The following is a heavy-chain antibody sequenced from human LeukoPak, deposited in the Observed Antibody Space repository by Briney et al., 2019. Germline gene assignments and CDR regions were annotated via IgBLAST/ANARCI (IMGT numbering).Heavy chain of an antibody. V-gene: IGHV3-23*01. CDR2: ISAGGSA. Sequence: PGGSLRLSCAASGFTFSSYAMSWVRQAPGKGLEWVSGISAGGSAYYADSVRGRFTISRDNSKNTLYLQMNSLRAEDTAVYHCAKDWHDSRRGDWFDPWGQGTLVTVSS. J-gene: IGHJ5*02. D-gene: IGHD3-22*01. CDR3: AKDWHDSRRGDWFDP. CDR1: GFTFSSYA.